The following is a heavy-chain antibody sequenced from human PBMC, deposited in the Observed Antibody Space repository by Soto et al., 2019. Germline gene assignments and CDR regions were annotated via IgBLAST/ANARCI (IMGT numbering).Heavy chain of an antibody. CDR1: GFTVSSNY. V-gene: IGHV3-53*01. CDR2: IYSGGST. D-gene: IGHD3-10*01. Sequence: GGSLRLSCAASGFTVSSNYMSWVRQAPGKGLEWVSVIYSGGSTYYADSVKGRFTISRDNSKNTLYLQMNSLRAEDTAVYYCARAKSMVRGVIDMAFDIWGQGTMVTVSS. CDR3: ARAKSMVRGVIDMAFDI. J-gene: IGHJ3*02.